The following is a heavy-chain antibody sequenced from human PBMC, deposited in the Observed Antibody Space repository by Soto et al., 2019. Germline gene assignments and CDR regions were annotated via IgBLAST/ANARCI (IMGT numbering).Heavy chain of an antibody. J-gene: IGHJ4*02. D-gene: IGHD2-2*02. CDR2: IKEDGSLK. CDR1: GFYITNYW. CDR3: VRDSYTAHWHTAGEDY. V-gene: IGHV3-7*01. Sequence: DVQLVESGGGLVQPGGSLRLPCAASGFYITNYWMTWVRQAPGKGPEWVANIKEDGSLKFYVDSVRGRFTISRDNAKNSVYLGMSRLRAEDTAVYYCVRDSYTAHWHTAGEDYWGQGTLVTVSS.